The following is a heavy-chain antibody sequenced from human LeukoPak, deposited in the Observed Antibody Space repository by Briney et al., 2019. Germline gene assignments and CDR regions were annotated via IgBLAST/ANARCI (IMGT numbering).Heavy chain of an antibody. CDR2: IYYSGST. V-gene: IGHV4-59*01. CDR3: ARAAVGVTRYFDY. D-gene: IGHD3-16*01. Sequence: PSETLSLTCTVSGGSISSYYWNWIRQPPGKGLEWIGYIYYSGSTNYNPSLKGRVTISVDTSKNQFSLKLRSVTAADTAVYYCARAAVGVTRYFDYWGQGTLVTVSS. J-gene: IGHJ4*02. CDR1: GGSISSYY.